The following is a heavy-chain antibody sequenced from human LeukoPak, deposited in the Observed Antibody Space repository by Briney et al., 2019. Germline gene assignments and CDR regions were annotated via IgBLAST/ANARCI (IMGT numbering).Heavy chain of an antibody. Sequence: TASETLSLTCAVYGGSFSGYYWSWIRQPPGKGLEWIGEINHSGSTNYNPSLKSRVTISVDTSKNQFSLKLSSVTAADTAVYYCARGTPPLTFQASYYFDYWGQGTLVTVSS. V-gene: IGHV4-34*01. CDR3: ARGTPPLTFQASYYFDY. CDR2: INHSGST. CDR1: GGSFSGYY. D-gene: IGHD3-9*01. J-gene: IGHJ4*02.